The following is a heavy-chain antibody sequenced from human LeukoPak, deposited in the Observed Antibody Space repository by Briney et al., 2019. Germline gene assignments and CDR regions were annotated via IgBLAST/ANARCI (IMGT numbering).Heavy chain of an antibody. V-gene: IGHV4-34*01. CDR1: GGSFSGYY. J-gene: IGHJ4*02. CDR2: IYHTGSA. D-gene: IGHD2-2*01. CDR3: ARYCTSTTCILRGFDY. Sequence: SETLSLTCAVYGGSFSGYYWSWIRQPPGKGLEWIANIYHTGSAHYNPSLKSRVTISVDTSKNQFSLKLSSVTAADTAVHYCARYCTSTTCILRGFDYWGQGTLVTVSS.